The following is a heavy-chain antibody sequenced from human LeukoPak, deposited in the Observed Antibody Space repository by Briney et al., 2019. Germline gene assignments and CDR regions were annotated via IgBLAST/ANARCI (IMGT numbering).Heavy chain of an antibody. D-gene: IGHD3-22*01. Sequence: GALRLSCAASGFTLSTYAMSWVRQAPGKGLEWVSAISDSGGTSYYADSVKGRFTISRDNSKNTLYLQMNSLRAEDTAVYYCGKLAGKSVTVMVVVTIDSWSQGTLVTVSS. J-gene: IGHJ4*02. V-gene: IGHV3-23*01. CDR2: ISDSGGTS. CDR3: GKLAGKSVTVMVVVTIDS. CDR1: GFTLSTYA.